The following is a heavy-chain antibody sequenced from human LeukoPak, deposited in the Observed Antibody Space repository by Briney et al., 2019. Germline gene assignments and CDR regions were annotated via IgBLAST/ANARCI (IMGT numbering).Heavy chain of an antibody. V-gene: IGHV3-21*01. CDR2: ISSSSTFI. CDR1: GFSFSSYS. J-gene: IGHJ4*02. CDR3: AREGQQWLAVNY. Sequence: GGSLRLSCAASGFSFSSYSMNWVRQAPGKGLEWVSSISSSSTFIYYYADSVKGRFTISRDNAKNSLYLQMNSLRPEDTAVYYCAREGQQWLAVNYWGQGTLVTVSS. D-gene: IGHD6-19*01.